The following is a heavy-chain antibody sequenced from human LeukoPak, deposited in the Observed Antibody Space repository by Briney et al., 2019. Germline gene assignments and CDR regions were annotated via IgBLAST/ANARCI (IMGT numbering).Heavy chain of an antibody. CDR2: IHAGGTT. J-gene: IGHJ4*02. V-gene: IGHV3-66*02. Sequence: GGSLRLSCAASGFTVSTNYMSWVRQAPGKGLEWVSIIHAGGTTYYADSAKGRFTISRDNSKNTLYLQMNNLRTEDTAVYYCARDLFGGTYLGVFDYWGQGTLVTVSS. CDR1: GFTVSTNY. D-gene: IGHD1-26*01. CDR3: ARDLFGGTYLGVFDY.